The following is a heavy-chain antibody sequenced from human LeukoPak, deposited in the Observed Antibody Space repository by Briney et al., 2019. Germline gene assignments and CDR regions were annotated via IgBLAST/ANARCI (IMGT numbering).Heavy chain of an antibody. CDR2: ISASGGLT. CDR3: AKDRPQLWLRYYFDY. CDR1: EFSVSSYG. Sequence: GGSLRLSCSASEFSVSSYGMSWVRQARERGLEWVSTISASGGLTYYADSVKGRFTMSRDNSKNTLYLQMNSLRAEDTAVYYCAKDRPQLWLRYYFDYWGQGTLVTVSS. D-gene: IGHD5-18*01. J-gene: IGHJ4*02. V-gene: IGHV3-23*01.